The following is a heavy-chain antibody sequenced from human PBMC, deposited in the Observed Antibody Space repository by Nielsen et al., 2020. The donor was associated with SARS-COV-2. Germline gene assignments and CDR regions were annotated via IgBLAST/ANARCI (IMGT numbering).Heavy chain of an antibody. J-gene: IGHJ4*02. Sequence: WIRQPPGKGLEWIGYIYYSGSTYYNPSLKSRVTISVDTSKNQFSLKLSSVTAADTAVYYCARAHSSGWLPEAGMAYFDYWGQGTLVTVSS. V-gene: IGHV4-31*02. CDR3: ARAHSSGWLPEAGMAYFDY. D-gene: IGHD6-19*01. CDR2: IYYSGST.